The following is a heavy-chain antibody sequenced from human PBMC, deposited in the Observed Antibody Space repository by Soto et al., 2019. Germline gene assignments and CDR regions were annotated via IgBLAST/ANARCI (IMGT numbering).Heavy chain of an antibody. D-gene: IGHD2-15*01. V-gene: IGHV2-5*01. CDR2: IYWNDDK. J-gene: IGHJ4*02. Sequence: QITLKESGPTLVKPTQTLTLTCTFSGFSLSTSGVGVGWIRQPPGKALEWLALIYWNDDKRYSPSLKSRLTITKDTSKNQVVLTMTNMDPVDTATYYCAHRFRPQVVAASLSRDNYFDYWGQGTLVTVSS. CDR1: GFSLSTSGVG. CDR3: AHRFRPQVVAASLSRDNYFDY.